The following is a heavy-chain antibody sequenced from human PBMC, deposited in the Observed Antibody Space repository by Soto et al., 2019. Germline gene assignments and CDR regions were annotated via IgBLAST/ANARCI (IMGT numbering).Heavy chain of an antibody. Sequence: SETLSLTCTVSGGSISSGGYYWSWIRQRPGKGLEWIGYIYYIGSTYYNPSLKSRVTISVDTSKNQFSLKLTSVTAADTAVYYCARVGWGYCISTSCPTNWFDPWGQGTLVTVSS. D-gene: IGHD2-2*01. V-gene: IGHV4-31*03. CDR2: IYYIGST. CDR1: GGSISSGGYY. CDR3: ARVGWGYCISTSCPTNWFDP. J-gene: IGHJ5*02.